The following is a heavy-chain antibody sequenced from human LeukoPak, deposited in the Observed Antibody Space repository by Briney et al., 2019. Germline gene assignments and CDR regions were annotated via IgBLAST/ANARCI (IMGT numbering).Heavy chain of an antibody. CDR2: IYHSGST. Sequence: LRLSCAASGFTFSSYSMSWIRQPPGKGLEWIGYIYHSGSTYYNPSLKSRVTISVDRSKNQFSLKLSSVTAADTAVYYCARDIAAAGIFDYWGQGTLVTVSS. V-gene: IGHV4-30-2*01. D-gene: IGHD6-13*01. CDR1: GFTFSSYS. J-gene: IGHJ4*02. CDR3: ARDIAAAGIFDY.